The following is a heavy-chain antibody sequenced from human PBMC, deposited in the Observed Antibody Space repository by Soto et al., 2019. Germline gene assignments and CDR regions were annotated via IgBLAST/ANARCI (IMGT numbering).Heavy chain of an antibody. V-gene: IGHV3-23*01. CDR3: ASSGYYYVGYYYYYGMDV. D-gene: IGHD3-22*01. J-gene: IGHJ6*02. Sequence: GGSLRLSCAASGFTFSSYAMSWVRQAPGKGLEWVSAISGSGGSTYYADSVKGRFTISRDNSKNTLYLQMNSLRAEDTAVYYCASSGYYYVGYYYYYGMDVWAQGTTVTVSS. CDR1: GFTFSSYA. CDR2: ISGSGGST.